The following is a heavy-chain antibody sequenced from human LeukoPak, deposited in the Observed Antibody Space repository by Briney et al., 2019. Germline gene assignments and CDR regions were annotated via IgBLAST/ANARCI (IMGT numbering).Heavy chain of an antibody. CDR1: GXTFSSYA. V-gene: IGHV3-30-3*01. D-gene: IGHD4/OR15-4a*01. J-gene: IGHJ4*02. CDR3: ARDRSANSRVYYFDY. Sequence: GGSLRLSCAASGXTFSSYAMHWVRQAPGKGLEWVIIISYDGSIKYQADSVKGRFTISRDNSKDTLYLQMNSLRAEDTAVYYCARDRSANSRVYYFDYWGQGTLVTVSS. CDR2: ISYDGSIK.